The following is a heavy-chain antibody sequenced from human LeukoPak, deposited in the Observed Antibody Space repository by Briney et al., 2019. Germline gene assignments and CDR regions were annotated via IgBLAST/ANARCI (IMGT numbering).Heavy chain of an antibody. J-gene: IGHJ4*02. CDR1: GYTLTELS. V-gene: IGHV1-24*01. CDR3: ATDLSPHYYGSGSYYKSVY. CDR2: FDPEDGET. Sequence: ASVKVSCKVSGYTLTELSMHWVRQAPGKGLEWMGGFDPEDGETIYAQKFQGRVTMTEDTSTDTAYMELSSLRSEDTAVYYCATDLSPHYYGSGSYYKSVYWGQGTLVTVSS. D-gene: IGHD3-10*01.